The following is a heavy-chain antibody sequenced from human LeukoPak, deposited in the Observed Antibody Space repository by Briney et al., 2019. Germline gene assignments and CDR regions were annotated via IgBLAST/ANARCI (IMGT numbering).Heavy chain of an antibody. V-gene: IGHV3-23*01. Sequence: GGSLRLSCAASGFTFSSYAMSWVRQAPGKGLEWVSAISGSGGSTYYADSVKGRFTISRDNSKNTLYLQMNSLRAEDTAVYYCAKEGHVSGYSSSWYHDYWGQGTLVTVSS. CDR2: ISGSGGST. CDR3: AKEGHVSGYSSSWYHDY. CDR1: GFTFSSYA. J-gene: IGHJ4*02. D-gene: IGHD6-13*01.